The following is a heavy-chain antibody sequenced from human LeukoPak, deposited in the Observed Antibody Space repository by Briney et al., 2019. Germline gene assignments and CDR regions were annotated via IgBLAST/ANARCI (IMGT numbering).Heavy chain of an antibody. D-gene: IGHD6-19*01. CDR3: ARQGQLSSGWNY. CDR1: GGSFSGYF. V-gene: IGHV4-34*01. J-gene: IGHJ4*02. CDR2: INHSGST. Sequence: PSETLSLTCGVYGGSFSGYFWSWIRQPPGKGLEWIGEINHSGSTNYNPSLKSRVTISVDTSKNQFSLKLSSVTAADTAVYYCARQGQLSSGWNYWGQGTLVTVSS.